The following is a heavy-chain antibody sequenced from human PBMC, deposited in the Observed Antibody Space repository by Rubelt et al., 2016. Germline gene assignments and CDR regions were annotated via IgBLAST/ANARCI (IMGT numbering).Heavy chain of an antibody. CDR1: GFTFSSHG. J-gene: IGHJ3*02. CDR2: VWYDGSHQ. V-gene: IGHV3-33*01. CDR3: ARPNSGNYYTGAFDI. D-gene: IGHD1-26*01. Sequence: LWGRGGGVVQPGRSLRLSCAPSGFTFSSHGMHWVRQAPGKGLVWVAVVWYDGSHQYYGDSVKGRFTISRDNSKKTLYLQMNSLRAEDTAVYYCARPNSGNYYTGAFDIWGQGTMVTVSS.